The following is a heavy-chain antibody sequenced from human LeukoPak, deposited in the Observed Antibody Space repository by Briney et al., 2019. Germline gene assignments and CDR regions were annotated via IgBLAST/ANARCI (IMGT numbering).Heavy chain of an antibody. V-gene: IGHV1-69*13. Sequence: SXKVSCKASGGIFIDYLINWVRQAPGQGLEWIGGIIPISGSAYSAQKFRGRLTITADESTTTAYMELSSLTSEDTAVFYCARGTRTLEAAPFDYWGQGTLVTVSS. J-gene: IGHJ4*02. CDR1: GGIFIDYL. CDR3: ARGTRTLEAAPFDY. D-gene: IGHD2-15*01. CDR2: IIPISGSA.